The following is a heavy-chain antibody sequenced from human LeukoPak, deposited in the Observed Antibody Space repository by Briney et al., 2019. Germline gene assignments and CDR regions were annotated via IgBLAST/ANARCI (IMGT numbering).Heavy chain of an antibody. D-gene: IGHD6-13*01. CDR2: IIPILGIA. CDR3: ARGHGAAAGGNWFDP. CDR1: GGTFSSYA. Sequence: ASVKVSCKASGGTFSSYAISWVRQAPGQGLEWMGRIIPILGIANYAQKFQGRVTITADKSTSTAYMELSSLRSEDTAVYYCARGHGAAAGGNWFDPWGQGTLVTVSS. V-gene: IGHV1-69*04. J-gene: IGHJ5*02.